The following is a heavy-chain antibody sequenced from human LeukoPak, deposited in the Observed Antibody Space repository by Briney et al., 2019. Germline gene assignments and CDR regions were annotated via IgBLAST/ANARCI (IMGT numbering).Heavy chain of an antibody. CDR2: ITSSGDTT. CDR3: AKENPVGGTNYFDY. J-gene: IGHJ4*02. V-gene: IGHV3-23*01. CDR1: GGSISSSN. Sequence: GTLSLTRAVSGGSISSSNWWSWVRQAPGKGLEWVSAITSSGDTTYYADSVRGRFTISRDNSKNTLYLQMNTLRAEDRAVYYCAKENPVGGTNYFDYWGQGTLVTVSS. D-gene: IGHD1-26*01.